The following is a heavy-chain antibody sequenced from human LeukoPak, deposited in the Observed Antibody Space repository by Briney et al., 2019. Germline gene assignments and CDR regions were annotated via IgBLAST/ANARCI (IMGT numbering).Heavy chain of an antibody. Sequence: GGSLRLSCAASGFTFSSYGMSWVRQAPGKGLEWVSAISASGGTTYYADSVKGRFTISRDNSKNTLYLQMNSLRAEDTAVYYCAKGPRIAAAGWDYFDYWGQGTLVTVSS. J-gene: IGHJ4*02. CDR2: ISASGGTT. CDR3: AKGPRIAAAGWDYFDY. V-gene: IGHV3-23*01. D-gene: IGHD6-13*01. CDR1: GFTFSSYG.